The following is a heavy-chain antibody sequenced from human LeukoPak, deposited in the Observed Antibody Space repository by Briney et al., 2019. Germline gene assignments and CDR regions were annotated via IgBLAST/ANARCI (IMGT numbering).Heavy chain of an antibody. CDR3: AREPLASPGVDY. D-gene: IGHD1-1*01. J-gene: IGHJ4*02. CDR1: GFTFSSYG. Sequence: GGSLRLSCAASGFTFSSYGMHWVRQAPGKGLEWVAVISYDGSNKYYADSVKGRFTISRDNSKNTLYLQMNSLRAEDTAVYYCAREPLASPGVDYWGQGTLVTVSS. V-gene: IGHV3-30*03. CDR2: ISYDGSNK.